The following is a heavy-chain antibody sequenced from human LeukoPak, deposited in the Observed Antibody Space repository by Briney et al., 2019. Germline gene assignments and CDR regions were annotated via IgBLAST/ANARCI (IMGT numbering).Heavy chain of an antibody. J-gene: IGHJ5*02. CDR3: ARGVVVAATRWFDP. V-gene: IGHV1-2*02. D-gene: IGHD2-15*01. CDR1: GYTFTGYY. CDR2: INPNSGGT. Sequence: GALVNLSCKASGYTFTGYYMHWVRQAPGQGLEWMGWINPNSGGTNYAQKFQGRVTMTRDTSISTAYMELSRLRSDDTAVYYCARGVVVAATRWFDPGGQETLDTVSS.